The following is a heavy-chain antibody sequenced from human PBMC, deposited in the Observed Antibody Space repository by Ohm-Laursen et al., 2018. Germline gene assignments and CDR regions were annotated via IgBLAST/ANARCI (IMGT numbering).Heavy chain of an antibody. CDR3: ARDRAMIGT. V-gene: IGHV3-7*01. CDR2: IKQDGTEK. Sequence: SLRLSCTASGFTFSNFWMSWVRQAPGKGLEWVASIKQDGTEKHYVDSAKGRFTISRENAKNSLYLQMNSLRAEDTAVYYCARDRAMIGTWGQGTLVTVSS. J-gene: IGHJ4*02. D-gene: IGHD3-10*02. CDR1: GFTFSNFW.